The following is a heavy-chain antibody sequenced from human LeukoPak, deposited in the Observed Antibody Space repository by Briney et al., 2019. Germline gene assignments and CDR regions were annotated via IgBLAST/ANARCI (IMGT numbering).Heavy chain of an antibody. D-gene: IGHD3-22*01. CDR2: IYTTGST. CDR3: ARRAGDYSHPYDY. CDR1: GFTVSSNY. Sequence: QSGGSLRLSCAASGFTVSSNYMSWVRQAPGKGLEWVSFIYTTGSTHNSDSVKGRFTISRDSSKNTLYLQMNSLRAEVTAVYYCARRAGDYSHPYDYWGQGTLVTVSS. J-gene: IGHJ4*02. V-gene: IGHV3-53*01.